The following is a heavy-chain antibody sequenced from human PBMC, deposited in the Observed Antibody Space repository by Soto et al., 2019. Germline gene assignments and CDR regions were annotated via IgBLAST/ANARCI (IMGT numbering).Heavy chain of an antibody. CDR3: ARPLVPADLAHYYYGMDV. V-gene: IGHV3-21*01. D-gene: IGHD2-2*01. J-gene: IGHJ6*02. CDR2: ISSSSSYI. CDR1: GFTFSSYS. Sequence: GGSLRLSCAASGFTFSSYSMNWVRQAPGKGLEWVSSISSSSSYIYYADSVKGRFTISRDNAKNSLYLQMNSLRAEDTAVYYCARPLVPADLAHYYYGMDVWGQGTTVTVYS.